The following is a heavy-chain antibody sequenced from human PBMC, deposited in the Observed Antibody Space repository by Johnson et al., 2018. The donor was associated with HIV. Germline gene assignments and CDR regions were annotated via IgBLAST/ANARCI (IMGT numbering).Heavy chain of an antibody. CDR2: FFSGGTT. D-gene: IGHD5-24*01. CDR3: ARACRDGYTCDAFDI. J-gene: IGHJ3*02. V-gene: IGHV3-66*01. Sequence: VQLVESGGGVVRPGGSLRLSCSASGFNVDDDALSWVRQVPGKGLEWVSVFFSGGTTYYADSVNGRFTISRDNSKNTLFLQMNSLRADDTALYYCARACRDGYTCDAFDIWGQGTMVTVSS. CDR1: GFNVDDDA.